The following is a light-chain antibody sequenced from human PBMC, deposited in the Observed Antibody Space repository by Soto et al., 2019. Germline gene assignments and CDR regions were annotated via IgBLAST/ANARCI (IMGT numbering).Light chain of an antibody. J-gene: IGKJ3*01. V-gene: IGKV3-11*01. CDR1: QSVSSY. CDR2: DAS. CDR3: QQRSNWPL. Sequence: EIVLTQSPATLSLSPGERATLSCRASQSVSSYLAWYQQKPGQAPRLLIYDASNRATGIPARFSGSGSGTDFTLTISGLEPEDFPVYYCQQRSNWPLFGPGTKVDIK.